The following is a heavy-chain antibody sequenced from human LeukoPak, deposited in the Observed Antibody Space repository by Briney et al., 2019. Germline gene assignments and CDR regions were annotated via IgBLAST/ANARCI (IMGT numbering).Heavy chain of an antibody. CDR2: INPNSGCT. D-gene: IGHD1-1*01. V-gene: IGHV1-2*02. CDR3: ARGLERGPAFDY. Sequence: GASVKVSCKASGYTFTGYYMHWVRQAPGQGLDWMGWINPNSGCTNYAQKFQGRVTMTRDTSISTAYMELSRLRSDDTAVYYCARGLERGPAFDYWGQGTLVTVSS. J-gene: IGHJ4*02. CDR1: GYTFTGYY.